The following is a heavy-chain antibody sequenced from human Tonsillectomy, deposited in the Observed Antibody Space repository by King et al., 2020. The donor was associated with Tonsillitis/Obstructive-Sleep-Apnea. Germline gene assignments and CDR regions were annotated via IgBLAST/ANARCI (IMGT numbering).Heavy chain of an antibody. CDR3: ARDPKYGDSPPPYYFDY. V-gene: IGHV3-21*01. D-gene: IGHD4-17*01. CDR1: GFTFSSYS. J-gene: IGHJ4*02. Sequence: VQLVESGGGLVKPGGSLRLSCAASGFTFSSYSMNWVRQAPGKGLEWVSSISSSSSYIYYADSVKGRFTISRDNAKNSLYLQMNSLRAEDTAVYYCARDPKYGDSPPPYYFDYWGQGTLVTVSS. CDR2: ISSSSSYI.